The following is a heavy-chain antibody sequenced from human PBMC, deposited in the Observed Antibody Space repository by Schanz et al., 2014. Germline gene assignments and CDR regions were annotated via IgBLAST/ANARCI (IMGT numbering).Heavy chain of an antibody. V-gene: IGHV3-72*01. CDR1: GFAVDNYY. CDR3: TRVTISSGGHGLDV. Sequence: EVQLVESGGGLVQPGGSLRLSCTASGFAVDNYYMSCVRQAPGRGLEWVGRTRNRANNYFTEYAASVKGRFTISRDDSKNSLYLQMSSLKSEDTALYYCTRVTISSGGHGLDVWGQGTTVTVSS. J-gene: IGHJ6*02. D-gene: IGHD3-10*02. CDR2: TRNRANNYFT.